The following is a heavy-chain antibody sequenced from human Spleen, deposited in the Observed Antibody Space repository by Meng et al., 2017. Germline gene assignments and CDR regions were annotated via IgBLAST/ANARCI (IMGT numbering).Heavy chain of an antibody. D-gene: IGHD1-26*01. CDR1: GGSFSGSY. CDR3: ARGSGGSYFAYFQH. CDR2: INHSGST. Sequence: QVQLQQWGAGLLKPSETLSLTCAVYGGSFSGSYCSWIRQPPGKGLEWIGEINHSGSTNYNPSLKSRVTISVDTSKNQFSLKLSSVTAADTAVYYCARGSGGSYFAYFQHWGQGTLVTVSS. J-gene: IGHJ1*01. V-gene: IGHV4-34*01.